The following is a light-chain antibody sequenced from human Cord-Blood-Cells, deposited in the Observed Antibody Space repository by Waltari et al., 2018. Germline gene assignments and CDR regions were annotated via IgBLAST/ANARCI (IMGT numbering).Light chain of an antibody. CDR2: YDH. CDR1: SPNIGHTP. Sequence: QSVLTPPPSASEAPRQRATISCSGSSPNIGHTPVKWYQQLPGKAPKLLIYYDHLLPSGVSARFSGSKSGTSASLAISGLQSEDEADYYCAAWDDSLNGVVFGGGTKLTVL. V-gene: IGLV1-36*01. J-gene: IGLJ2*01. CDR3: AAWDDSLNGVV.